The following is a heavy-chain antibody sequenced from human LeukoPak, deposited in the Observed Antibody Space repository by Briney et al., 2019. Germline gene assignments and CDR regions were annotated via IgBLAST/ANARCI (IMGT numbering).Heavy chain of an antibody. CDR2: ISGSGAST. V-gene: IGHV3-23*01. CDR3: AKDVGKWESLHFFDY. J-gene: IGHJ4*02. D-gene: IGHD1-26*01. CDR1: GFTFSTNA. Sequence: GGSLRLSCLTSGFTFSTNAMSRVRQAPGEGLEWISGISGSGASTYYADSVTGRFTISRDNSRNTLYLQMNSLRGDDTAVYYCAKDVGKWESLHFFDYWGQGTLVTVSS.